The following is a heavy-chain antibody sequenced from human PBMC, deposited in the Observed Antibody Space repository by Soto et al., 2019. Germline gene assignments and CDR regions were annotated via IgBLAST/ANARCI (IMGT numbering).Heavy chain of an antibody. J-gene: IGHJ4*02. CDR3: STAIVNTGLNY. CDR2: VESKTDAGTT. CDR1: GSAASKAW. D-gene: IGHD1-26*01. V-gene: IGHV3-15*04. Sequence: GSLRPSCAASGSAASKAWITWYRQAPGEGLEWVGRVESKTDAGTTDYAAPVKGRFIITRDDSKNTLYLQMNSLKTEDTAVYYCSTAIVNTGLNYWGQGTLVTVSS.